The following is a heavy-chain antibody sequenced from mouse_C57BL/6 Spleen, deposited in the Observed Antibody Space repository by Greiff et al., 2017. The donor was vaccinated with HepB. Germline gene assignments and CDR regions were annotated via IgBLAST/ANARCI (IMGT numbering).Heavy chain of an antibody. V-gene: IGHV5-9-1*02. CDR1: GFTFSSYA. J-gene: IGHJ2*01. Sequence: EVKVVESGEGLVKPGGSLKLSCAASGFTFSSYAMSWVRQTPEKRLEWVAYISSGGDYIYYADTVKGRFTISRDNARNTLYLQMSSLKSEDTAMYYCTRDLGGSSWDWGQGTTLTVSS. CDR2: ISSGGDYI. CDR3: TRDLGGSSWD. D-gene: IGHD1-1*01.